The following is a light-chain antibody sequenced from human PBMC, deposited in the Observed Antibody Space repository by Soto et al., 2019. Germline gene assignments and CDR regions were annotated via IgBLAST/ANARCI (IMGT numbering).Light chain of an antibody. V-gene: IGKV1-39*01. Sequence: DIELTQSPSSLSASVGDTVTITCRTRQFINTFFSWHQLRPGRAQRLLIYDTSNLQSGVPSRFSGTGSGTDFTLTISGLQPEDFATYYCQQGFTLPLTCGGGTKVEV. CDR2: DTS. J-gene: IGKJ4*01. CDR3: QQGFTLPLT. CDR1: QFINTF.